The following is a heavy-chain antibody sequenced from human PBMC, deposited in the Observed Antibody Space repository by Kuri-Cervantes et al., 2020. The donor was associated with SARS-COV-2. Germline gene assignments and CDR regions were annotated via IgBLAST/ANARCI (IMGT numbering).Heavy chain of an antibody. D-gene: IGHD3-10*01. CDR2: ISAYNGNT. CDR1: GYTFTSHG. V-gene: IGHV1-18*04. CDR3: ARDMGDRLLWFGELLY. J-gene: IGHJ4*02. Sequence: ASVKVSCKASGYTFTSHGISWVRQAPGQGLEWMGWISAYNGNTNYAQKLQGRVTMTTDTSTSTAYMELRSLRSDDTAVYYCARDMGDRLLWFGELLYWGQGTLVTVSS.